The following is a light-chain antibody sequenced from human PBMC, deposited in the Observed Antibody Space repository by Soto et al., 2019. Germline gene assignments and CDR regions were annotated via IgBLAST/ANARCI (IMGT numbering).Light chain of an antibody. V-gene: IGKV1-5*01. Sequence: DIQMTQSPSTLSASVGDRVTITCRASKNINTWVAWYQQKPGKAPKLLIYDASSLESGVPSRFSGSGSGTEFTLTISSLQPEDFATYYCQQANSFPLTFGGGTKVDIK. CDR2: DAS. CDR3: QQANSFPLT. J-gene: IGKJ4*01. CDR1: KNINTW.